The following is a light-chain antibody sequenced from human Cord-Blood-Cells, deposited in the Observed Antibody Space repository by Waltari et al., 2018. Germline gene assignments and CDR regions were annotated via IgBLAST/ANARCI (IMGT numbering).Light chain of an antibody. CDR1: QSISSY. V-gene: IGKV1-39*01. J-gene: IGKJ3*01. Sequence: DIQMTQSPSSLSASVGDRVTITCRASQSISSYLNWYQQKPGKAPKLLIYAASSLQSGVTSRFSGSGSGTDFTLTISSLQPEDFATYYCQQSYSTPRGFGPGTKVDIK. CDR3: QQSYSTPRG. CDR2: AAS.